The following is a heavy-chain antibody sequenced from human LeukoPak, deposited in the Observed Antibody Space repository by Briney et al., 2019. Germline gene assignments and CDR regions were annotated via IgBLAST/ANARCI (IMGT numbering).Heavy chain of an antibody. CDR3: ARDVYDSGSYNWFDP. Sequence: SETLSLTCTVSGGSISSYYWSWIRQPPGKGLEWIGYIYYSGSTNYNPSLKSRVTISVDTSKNQFPLKLSSVTAADTAVYYCARDVYDSGSYNWFDPWGQGTLVTVSS. J-gene: IGHJ5*02. D-gene: IGHD3-10*01. V-gene: IGHV4-59*01. CDR1: GGSISSYY. CDR2: IYYSGST.